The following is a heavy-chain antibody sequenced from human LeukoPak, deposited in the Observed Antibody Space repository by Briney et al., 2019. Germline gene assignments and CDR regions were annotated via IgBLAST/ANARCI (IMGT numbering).Heavy chain of an antibody. Sequence: PGGSLRLSRAAPGFTFSTYFMNWVRQAPGKGLEWVSSISSSSYMYYADSVKGRFTISRDNPKNSLYLQMNSLRAEDTAVYYCARTSGDYWGQGTLVTVSP. V-gene: IGHV3-21*01. CDR1: GFTFSTYF. D-gene: IGHD3-10*01. J-gene: IGHJ4*02. CDR3: ARTSGDY. CDR2: ISSSSYM.